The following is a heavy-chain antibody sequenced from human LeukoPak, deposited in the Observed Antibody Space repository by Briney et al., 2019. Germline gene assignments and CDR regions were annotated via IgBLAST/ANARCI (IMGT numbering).Heavy chain of an antibody. D-gene: IGHD6-13*01. CDR1: GSSISSSSYY. J-gene: IGHJ4*02. Sequence: SSEALSLTCTVSGSSISSSSYYWSWIRQPPGKGLEWIGSIYYSGSTYYNPSLKSRVTISVDTSKNQFSLKLSSVTAADTAVYYCARDRQQLVRGDYFDYWGQGTLVTVSS. CDR2: IYYSGST. CDR3: ARDRQQLVRGDYFDY. V-gene: IGHV4-39*02.